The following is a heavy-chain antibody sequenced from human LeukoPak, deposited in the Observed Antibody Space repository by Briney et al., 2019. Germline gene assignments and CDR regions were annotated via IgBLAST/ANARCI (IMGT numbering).Heavy chain of an antibody. CDR1: GFTFSTYA. CDR3: AKLGIAAAGREDY. Sequence: PGGFLRLSCAASGFTFSTYAMTWVRQAPGKGLEWVSGISGSGGSTYYADSVKGRFTISRNNSKNTLYLQMNSLRAEDTAVYYCAKLGIAAAGREDYWGQGTLVTVSS. D-gene: IGHD6-13*01. V-gene: IGHV3-23*01. J-gene: IGHJ4*02. CDR2: ISGSGGST.